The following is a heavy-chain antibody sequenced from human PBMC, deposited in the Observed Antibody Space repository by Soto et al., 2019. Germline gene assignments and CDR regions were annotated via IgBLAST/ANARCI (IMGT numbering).Heavy chain of an antibody. V-gene: IGHV1-3*01. Sequence: QVQLVQSGAEVKKPGASVKVSCKASGYTFTNYAIHWVRQAPGQALEWMGWIYAGNGDTKYSQKFQGRVTITRDTSATTAYMELSSLRSEDTAVYCCARDRAVAGSVVGNWCDPWGQGTPVTVSS. CDR3: ARDRAVAGSVVGNWCDP. D-gene: IGHD6-19*01. CDR1: GYTFTNYA. J-gene: IGHJ5*02. CDR2: IYAGNGDT.